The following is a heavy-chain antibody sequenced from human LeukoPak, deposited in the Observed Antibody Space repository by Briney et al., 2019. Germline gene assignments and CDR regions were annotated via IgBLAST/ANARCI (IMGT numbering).Heavy chain of an antibody. CDR1: GFTFSDYG. CDR3: ARDHSSGWYSDYFDY. D-gene: IGHD6-19*01. J-gene: IGHJ4*02. Sequence: AGGSLRLSCAASGFTFSDYGMHWVRQAPGKGLEWVAVTSSGGRRNKIYADSVKGRFTISTDNSKNTLYLQMNSLRAEDTAVYYCARDHSSGWYSDYFDYWGQGTLVTVSS. CDR2: TSSGGRRNK. V-gene: IGHV3-30*03.